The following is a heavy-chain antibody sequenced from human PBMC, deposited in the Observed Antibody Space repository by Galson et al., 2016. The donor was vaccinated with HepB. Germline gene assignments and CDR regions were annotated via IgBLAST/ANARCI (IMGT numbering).Heavy chain of an antibody. CDR1: GFTFSDYY. CDR3: AVDGPRSPGDFDF. J-gene: IGHJ4*02. V-gene: IGHV3-11*01. Sequence: SLRLSCAASGFTFSDYYMTWIRQAPGKGLEWISYISNIGSTTYYADSVKGRFTISRDNAKNSLYLQMNSLRAEDTAWFYCAVDGPRSPGDFDFWGQGTLGTVSS. D-gene: IGHD1-26*01. CDR2: ISNIGSTT.